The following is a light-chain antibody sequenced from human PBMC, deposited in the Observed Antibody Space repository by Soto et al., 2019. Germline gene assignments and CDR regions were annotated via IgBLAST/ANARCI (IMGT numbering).Light chain of an antibody. Sequence: QSVLTQPASVSGSPGQSITISCTGTSSDVGGYNYVSWYQQHPGKAPKLIIYEVNNRPSGVSDRFSVSKSGNTASLTISGLQVEDEADYYCSSFTSTNTWVFGGGTKLTVL. J-gene: IGLJ3*02. V-gene: IGLV2-14*01. CDR3: SSFTSTNTWV. CDR1: SSDVGGYNY. CDR2: EVN.